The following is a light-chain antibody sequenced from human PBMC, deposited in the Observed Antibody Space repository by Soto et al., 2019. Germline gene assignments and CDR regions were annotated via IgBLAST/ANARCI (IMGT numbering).Light chain of an antibody. J-gene: IGKJ4*01. CDR1: QSIISY. CDR2: AAS. Sequence: DIQMTQSPSSLSASVGDRVTITCRASQSIISYLNWYQQKPGKAPKLLIYAASSLQSGVPSRFSGSGSGTDFTLTISSLQPEDFATYYCQQSYSTPNFFGGGTKVEIK. V-gene: IGKV1-39*01. CDR3: QQSYSTPNF.